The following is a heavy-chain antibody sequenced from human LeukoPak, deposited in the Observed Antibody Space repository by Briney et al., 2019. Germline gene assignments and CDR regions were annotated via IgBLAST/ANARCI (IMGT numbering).Heavy chain of an antibody. CDR2: IYPGDADT. CDR3: ARKYSSGWPN. V-gene: IGHV5-51*01. J-gene: IGHJ4*02. D-gene: IGHD6-19*01. CDR1: GYSFTTYW. Sequence: GESLKISCQGSGYSFTTYWICWVRQMPGKGLEWMGIIYPGDADTRYSTSFQGQVTISADRSINTAYLQWSSLKASDTAMYYCARKYSSGWPNWGQGTLVTVSS.